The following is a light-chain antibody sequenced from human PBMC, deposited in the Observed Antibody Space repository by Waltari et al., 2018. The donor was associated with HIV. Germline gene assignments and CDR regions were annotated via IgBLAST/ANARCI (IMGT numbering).Light chain of an antibody. CDR2: EVN. Sequence: QSALTQPPSASGSPGQPVTISCTGTNSDIGAYNFFSWSQQHPGKAPKFMIYEVNRRPSGVPDRFSGSKSGNTASLTVSGLQAEDEADYYCSSYAGSNNWVFGGGTELTVL. CDR3: SSYAGSNNWV. J-gene: IGLJ3*02. CDR1: NSDIGAYNF. V-gene: IGLV2-8*01.